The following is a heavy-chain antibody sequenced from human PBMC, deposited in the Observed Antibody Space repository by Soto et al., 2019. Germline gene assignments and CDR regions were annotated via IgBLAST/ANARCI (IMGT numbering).Heavy chain of an antibody. CDR1: GFTFSNYV. Sequence: GGSLRLSCATSGFTFSNYVMSWVRQAPGKGLEWVSASSGRGDRTWYADSVKGRFTVSRDNSKNTLYLQMNSLRVEDTAVYYCAKETTASFADFWGQGTLVTVSS. J-gene: IGHJ4*02. CDR2: SSGRGDRT. V-gene: IGHV3-23*01. D-gene: IGHD1-1*01. CDR3: AKETTASFADF.